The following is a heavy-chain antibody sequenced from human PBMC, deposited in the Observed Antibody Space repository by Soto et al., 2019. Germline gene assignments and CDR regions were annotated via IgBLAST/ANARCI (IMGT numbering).Heavy chain of an antibody. D-gene: IGHD3-10*01. V-gene: IGHV3-23*01. CDR1: GFTFSSYA. CDR2: ISGSGGST. CDR3: AKEEPITVVRGVIMGPFDY. J-gene: IGHJ4*02. Sequence: GGSLRLSCAASGFTFSSYAMSWVRQAPGKGLEWVSAISGSGGSTYYADSVKGRFTISRDNSKNTLYLQMNSLRAEDTAVYYCAKEEPITVVRGVIMGPFDYWGQGTLVTVSS.